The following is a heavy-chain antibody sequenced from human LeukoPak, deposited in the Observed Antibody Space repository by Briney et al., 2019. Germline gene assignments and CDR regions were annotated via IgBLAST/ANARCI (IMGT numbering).Heavy chain of an antibody. Sequence: SVKVSCKASGYTFTSYYMHWVRQAPGQGLEWMGGIIPIFGTANYAQKFQGRVTITADKSTSTAYMELSSLRSEDTAVYYCASSFAARDAFDIWGQGTMVTVSS. V-gene: IGHV1-69*06. CDR2: IIPIFGTA. CDR3: ASSFAARDAFDI. J-gene: IGHJ3*02. D-gene: IGHD5-18*01. CDR1: GYTFTSYY.